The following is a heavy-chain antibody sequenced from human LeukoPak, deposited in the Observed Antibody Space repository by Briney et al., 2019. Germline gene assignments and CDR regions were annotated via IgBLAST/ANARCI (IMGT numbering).Heavy chain of an antibody. CDR2: INHSGST. V-gene: IGHV4-34*01. J-gene: IGHJ4*02. CDR3: ARADIVVVPAAILDSYYFDY. D-gene: IGHD2-2*01. CDR1: GGSFSGYY. Sequence: KPSETLSLTCAVYGGSFSGYYWSWIRQPPGKGLEWIGEINHSGSTNYSPSLKSRVTISVDTSKNQFSLKLSSVTAADTAVYYCARADIVVVPAAILDSYYFDYWGQGTLVTVSS.